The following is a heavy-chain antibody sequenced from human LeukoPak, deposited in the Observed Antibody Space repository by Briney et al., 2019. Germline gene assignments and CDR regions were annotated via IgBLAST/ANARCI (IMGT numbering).Heavy chain of an antibody. CDR2: ISYDGSNK. J-gene: IGHJ5*02. V-gene: IGHV3-30-3*01. CDR3: ARDRTYCSSTSCYAGWFDP. D-gene: IGHD2-2*01. Sequence: GRSLRLSCAASGFTFSSYAMHWVRQAPGKGLEWVAVISYDGSNKYYADSVKGRFTTSRDNSKNTLYLQMNSLRAEDTAVYYCARDRTYCSSTSCYAGWFDPWGQGTLVTVSS. CDR1: GFTFSSYA.